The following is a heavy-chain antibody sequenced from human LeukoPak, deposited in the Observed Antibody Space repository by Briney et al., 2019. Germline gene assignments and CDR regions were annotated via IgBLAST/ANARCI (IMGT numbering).Heavy chain of an antibody. J-gene: IGHJ4*02. V-gene: IGHV4-59*01. CDR3: AKNLAYYDILTGYYPTNFDY. CDR1: GGSISNYY. Sequence: SETLSLTCSVSGGSISNYYWSWIRQSPGKGLEWIGYIYYNGSTNYNPSLKSRVTISVDTPKNQFSLKLSSVTAVDTAVYYCAKNLAYYDILTGYYPTNFDYWGQGTLVTVSS. CDR2: IYYNGST. D-gene: IGHD3-9*01.